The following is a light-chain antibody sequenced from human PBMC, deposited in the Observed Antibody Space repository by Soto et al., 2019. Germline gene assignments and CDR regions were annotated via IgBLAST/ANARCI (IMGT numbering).Light chain of an antibody. J-gene: IGLJ1*01. Sequence: SYELTQSPSVSVSPGQTARITCSGDALPKKYVYWYQLRPGQAPLLIVYKDNVRPSGIPERFSGSSSGPTATLTISGVQAEDEADYYCQSIDGTGSLYVFGGGTKVTVL. CDR1: ALPKKY. V-gene: IGLV3-25*03. CDR3: QSIDGTGSLYV. CDR2: KDN.